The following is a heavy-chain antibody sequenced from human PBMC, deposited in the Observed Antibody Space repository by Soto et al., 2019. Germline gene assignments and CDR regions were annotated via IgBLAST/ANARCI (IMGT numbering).Heavy chain of an antibody. V-gene: IGHV3-72*01. D-gene: IGHD3-10*01. CDR3: FGSGGDHSDFAY. J-gene: IGHJ4*02. CDR1: GFTFSDHY. Sequence: EVQLVESGGGLVQPGGSLRLSCAASGFTFSDHYMDWVRQAPGKGLEWVGRTRNKANSYTTEYAASVKGRVTVSRDDYKNSGYLQMNSLNTGDTDVYYCFGSGGDHSDFAYWGQGTMVTVYS. CDR2: TRNKANSYTT.